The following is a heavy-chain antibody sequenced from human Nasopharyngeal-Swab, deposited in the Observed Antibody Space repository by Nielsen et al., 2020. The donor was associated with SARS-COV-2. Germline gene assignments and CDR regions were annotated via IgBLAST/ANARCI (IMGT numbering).Heavy chain of an antibody. CDR1: GGSISSGGYS. D-gene: IGHD1-14*01. CDR2: IYHSGST. Sequence: SETLSLTCAVSGGSISSGGYSWIWIRQPPGKGLEWIGYIYHSGSTYYNPSLKSRVTISVGRSKNQFSLKLSSVTAADTAVYYCARAKNRYFDYWGQGTLVTVFS. CDR3: ARAKNRYFDY. V-gene: IGHV4-30-2*01. J-gene: IGHJ4*02.